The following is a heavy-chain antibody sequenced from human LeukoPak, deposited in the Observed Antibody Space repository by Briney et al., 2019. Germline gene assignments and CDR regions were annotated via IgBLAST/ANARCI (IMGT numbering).Heavy chain of an antibody. Sequence: SETLSLTCSVSGGSINNYYWSWIRQPAGKGLEWIGRIYTSGNTNYSPSFKSRVTMSVDMSKNQFSLKLSSVTAADTAVYYCAGRGYNYGYYPFDYWGQGTLVTVSS. J-gene: IGHJ4*02. D-gene: IGHD5-18*01. CDR3: AGRGYNYGYYPFDY. V-gene: IGHV4-4*07. CDR2: IYTSGNT. CDR1: GGSINNYY.